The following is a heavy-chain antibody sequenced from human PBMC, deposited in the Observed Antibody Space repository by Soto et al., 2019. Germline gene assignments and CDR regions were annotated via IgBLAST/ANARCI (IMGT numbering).Heavy chain of an antibody. V-gene: IGHV1-3*05. J-gene: IGHJ4*02. CDR2: INAGNGNT. CDR1: GYTFTSYA. CDR3: ARSSVVVTALDY. Sequence: QVQLVQSGAEEKKPGASVKVSCKASGYTFTSYAMHWVRQAPGQRPEWMGWINAGNGNTKYSQKFQGRVTITRDTSASTAYMELSSLRSEDTAVYYCARSSVVVTALDYWGQGTLVTVSS. D-gene: IGHD2-21*02.